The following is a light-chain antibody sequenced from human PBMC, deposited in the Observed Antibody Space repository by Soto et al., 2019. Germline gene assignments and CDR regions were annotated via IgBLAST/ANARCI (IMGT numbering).Light chain of an antibody. CDR2: EVS. J-gene: IGLJ1*01. CDR1: SSDVGGYNY. V-gene: IGLV2-14*01. Sequence: QSARTQPASVSGSPGQSITISCTGTSSDVGGYNYVSWYQQHPGKAPKLMIYEVSNRPSGVSNRFSGSKSGNTASLTISGLQAEDEADYYCSSYTSSSTLPYVFGTGTKVTV. CDR3: SSYTSSSTLPYV.